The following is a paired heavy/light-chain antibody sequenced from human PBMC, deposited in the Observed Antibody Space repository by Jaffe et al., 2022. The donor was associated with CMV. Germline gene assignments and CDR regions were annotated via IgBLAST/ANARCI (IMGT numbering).Heavy chain of an antibody. J-gene: IGHJ5*02. V-gene: IGHV1-18*04. Sequence: QVQLVQSGAEVKKPGASVKVSCKASGYTFTTYGLNWVRQAPGQGLEWMGWISTDNGDTKYAQKFQGRVTMTTDTSTSTAYMELRSLRSDDTAMYYCARNSYENSWYFRPNWFDPWGQGTLVTVSS. CDR3: ARNSYENSWYFRPNWFDP. CDR2: ISTDNGDT. D-gene: IGHD5-18*01. CDR1: GYTFTTYG.
Light chain of an antibody. Sequence: DIVMTQSPDSLAVSLGERATINCKSSQSVLYSSNNKNFLTWYQQKPGQPPRVLIYWASTRESGVPDRFSGSGSETDFTLTISSLQAEDVAVYYCQQCYGTPVTFGGGTKVEIK. CDR2: WAS. CDR1: QSVLYSSNNKNF. V-gene: IGKV4-1*01. CDR3: QQCYGTPVT. J-gene: IGKJ4*01.